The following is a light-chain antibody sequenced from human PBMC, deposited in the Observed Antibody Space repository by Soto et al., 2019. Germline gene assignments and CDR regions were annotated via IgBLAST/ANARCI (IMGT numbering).Light chain of an antibody. J-gene: IGLJ1*01. V-gene: IGLV3-25*03. CDR2: KDR. CDR1: SLSRHY. CDR3: HSPDSSDSYPGV. Sequence: SYELTQPPSVSVSPGQTATITCSGDSLSRHYASWYQQRPGHSPVLVIYKDRERPAGIPERFSGSTAGTTVTLTISGVQAEDEGDYYCHSPDSSDSYPGVFGRGTKLTVL.